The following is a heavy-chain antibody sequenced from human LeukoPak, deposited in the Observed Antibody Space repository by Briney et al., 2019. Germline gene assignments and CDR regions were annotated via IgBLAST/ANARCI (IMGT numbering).Heavy chain of an antibody. J-gene: IGHJ4*02. V-gene: IGHV4-39*07. CDR3: ARGPGGFWSGYFDY. Sequence: SETLSLTCTVSGGSVSSGSYYWSWIRQPPGKGLEWIGEINHSGSTNYNPSLKSRVTISVDTSKNQFSLKLSSVTAADRAVYYCARGPGGFWSGYFDYWGQGTLVTVSS. CDR2: INHSGST. CDR1: GGSVSSGSYY. D-gene: IGHD3-3*01.